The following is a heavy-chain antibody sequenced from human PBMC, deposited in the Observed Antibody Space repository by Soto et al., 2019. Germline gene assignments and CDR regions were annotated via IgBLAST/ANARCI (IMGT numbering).Heavy chain of an antibody. Sequence: PSETLSLTCVFSSDSINSSHWWNWVRQPPEKGLEWIGQISHSGNTSYNPSLTSRVTISVDKSKSHFSLNLTSVTAADTAVYYCAARHFWSRPWTDRRLDYWGQGTLVTVSS. CDR3: AARHFWSRPWTDRRLDY. CDR1: SDSINSSHW. V-gene: IGHV4-4*02. J-gene: IGHJ4*02. D-gene: IGHD3-3*02. CDR2: ISHSGNT.